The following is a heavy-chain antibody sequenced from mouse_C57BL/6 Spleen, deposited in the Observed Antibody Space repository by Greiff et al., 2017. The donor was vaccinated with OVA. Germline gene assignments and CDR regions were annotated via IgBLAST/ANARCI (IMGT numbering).Heavy chain of an antibody. Sequence: QVQLQQSGAELVRPGSSVKLSCKASGYTFTSYWMHWVKQRPIQGLEWIGNIDPSDSETHYNQKFKDKATLTVDKSSSTAYMQLSSLTSEDSAVYYCARRAYYYGSSYDWYFDVWGTGTTVTVSS. D-gene: IGHD1-1*01. V-gene: IGHV1-52*01. J-gene: IGHJ1*03. CDR2: IDPSDSET. CDR1: GYTFTSYW. CDR3: ARRAYYYGSSYDWYFDV.